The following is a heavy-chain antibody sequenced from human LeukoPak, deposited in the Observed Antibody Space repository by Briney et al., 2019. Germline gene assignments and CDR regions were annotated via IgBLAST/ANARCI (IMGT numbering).Heavy chain of an antibody. CDR3: ATLGYGSSWYVPVPFDY. D-gene: IGHD6-13*01. CDR1: GGTFSSYA. CDR2: IIPIFGTA. J-gene: IGHJ4*02. V-gene: IGHV1-69*05. Sequence: SVKVSCKASGGTFSSYAISWVRQAPGQGLEWMGRIIPIFGTANYAQKFQGRVTITTDESTSTAYMELSSLRSEDTAVYYCATLGYGSSWYVPVPFDYWGQGTLVTVSS.